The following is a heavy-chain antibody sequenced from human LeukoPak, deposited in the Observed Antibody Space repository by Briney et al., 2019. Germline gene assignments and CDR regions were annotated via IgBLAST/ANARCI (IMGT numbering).Heavy chain of an antibody. D-gene: IGHD2-15*01. J-gene: IGHJ4*02. Sequence: PGGSLRLSCATSGFTFSSFWMSWVRQAPGKGLEWVANINQDGSEKYYVDSVKGRFTISRDNAKNSLYLQMNSLRAEDTAVYYCASSGMCGGTCYDLYFDFWGQGTLVTVSS. CDR3: ASSGMCGGTCYDLYFDF. CDR2: INQDGSEK. CDR1: GFTFSSFW. V-gene: IGHV3-7*03.